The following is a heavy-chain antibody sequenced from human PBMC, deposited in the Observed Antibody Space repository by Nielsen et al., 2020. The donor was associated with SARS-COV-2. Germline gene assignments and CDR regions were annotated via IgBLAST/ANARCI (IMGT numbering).Heavy chain of an antibody. CDR2: ISAYNGNT. CDR1: GYTFTSYG. Sequence: ASVKVSCKASGYTFTSYGISWVRQAPGQGLEWMGLISAYNGNTNYAQKLQGRVTMTTDPSTSTAYMELRSLRSDDTAVYYGARDSSGWYRYDAFDIWGQGTMVTVSS. CDR3: ARDSSGWYRYDAFDI. D-gene: IGHD6-19*01. J-gene: IGHJ3*02. V-gene: IGHV1-18*01.